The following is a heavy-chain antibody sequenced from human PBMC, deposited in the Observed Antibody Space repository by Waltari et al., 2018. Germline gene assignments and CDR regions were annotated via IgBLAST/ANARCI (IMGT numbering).Heavy chain of an antibody. J-gene: IGHJ4*02. D-gene: IGHD2-15*01. Sequence: QLQLQESGPGLVKPSGTLSLTCAVSGDSVSSSYWWSWVRQPPGKGLEWIGQVHGGGRTNYNPSLASRVTISLDTSTDQFSLRVTSATAADTAVYYCARDRGRGLYLDSWGQGTLVTVSP. CDR1: GDSVSSSYW. V-gene: IGHV4-4*02. CDR3: ARDRGRGLYLDS. CDR2: VHGGGRT.